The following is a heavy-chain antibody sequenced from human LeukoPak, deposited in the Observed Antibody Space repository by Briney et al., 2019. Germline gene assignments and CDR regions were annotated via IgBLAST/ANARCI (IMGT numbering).Heavy chain of an antibody. CDR2: INHSGST. Sequence: ESLRLSCTASGFTFSNFWMGWVRQPPGKGLEWIGEINHSGSTNYNPSLKSRVTISVDTSKNQFSLKLSSVTAADTAVYYCARGEVVAATLFYYYYGMDVWGQGTTVTVSS. V-gene: IGHV4-34*01. D-gene: IGHD2-15*01. CDR1: GFTFSNFW. J-gene: IGHJ6*02. CDR3: ARGEVVAATLFYYYYGMDV.